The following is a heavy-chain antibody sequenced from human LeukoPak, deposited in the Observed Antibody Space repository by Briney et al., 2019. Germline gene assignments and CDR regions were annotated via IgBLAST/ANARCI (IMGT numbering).Heavy chain of an antibody. CDR2: IYYSGST. V-gene: IGHV4-39*01. Sequence: SEALSLTCTVSGGSISSSSYYWGWIRQPPGKGLEWIGTIYYSGSTYYNPSLKSRVTISADTSKNQFPLKLSSVTAADTAVYYCARDDYDILTGYRRPGGMDVWGQGTTVTVSS. CDR1: GGSISSSSYY. D-gene: IGHD3-9*01. CDR3: ARDDYDILTGYRRPGGMDV. J-gene: IGHJ6*02.